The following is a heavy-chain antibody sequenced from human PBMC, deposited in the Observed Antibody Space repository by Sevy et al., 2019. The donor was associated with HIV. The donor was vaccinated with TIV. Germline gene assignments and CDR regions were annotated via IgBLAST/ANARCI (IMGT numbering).Heavy chain of an antibody. CDR1: GYTFTSYR. J-gene: IGHJ4*02. V-gene: IGHV1-18*01. CDR3: ARAYCSGGSSYSLAY. CDR2: VSAHNGDT. Sequence: ASVKVSCKASGYTFTSYRIYWVRQAPGQGLEWMGWVSAHNGDTNYVQKVQGRVAMTTDTSTSTAYMELRSLTSYATAVYYCARAYCSGGSSYSLAYWGQGSLVTVSS. D-gene: IGHD2-15*01.